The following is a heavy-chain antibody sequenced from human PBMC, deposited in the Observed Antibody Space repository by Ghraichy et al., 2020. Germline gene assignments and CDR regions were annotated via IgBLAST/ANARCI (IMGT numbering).Heavy chain of an antibody. D-gene: IGHD2-21*01. J-gene: IGHJ6*02. V-gene: IGHV4-59*01. CDR3: ARGIQGIDTAYYYYYGMDV. CDR2: IYYSGST. Sequence: SQTLSLTCTVSGGSISSYYWSWIRQPPGKGLEWIGYIYYSGSTNYNPSLKSRVTISVDTSKNQFSLKLSSVTAADTAVYYCARGIQGIDTAYYYYYGMDVWGQGTTVTVSS. CDR1: GGSISSYY.